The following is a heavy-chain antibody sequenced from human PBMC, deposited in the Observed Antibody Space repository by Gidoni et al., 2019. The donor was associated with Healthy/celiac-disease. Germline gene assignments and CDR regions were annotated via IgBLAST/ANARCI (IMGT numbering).Heavy chain of an antibody. J-gene: IGHJ4*02. D-gene: IGHD2-15*01. CDR2: IYTSGST. V-gene: IGHV4-4*07. CDR3: ARGHGGYCSGGSCYYFDY. Sequence: QVQLQESGPGLVKPSETLSLTCTVSGGSISSYHWSWIRQPAGKGLEWIGRIYTSGSTNYNPSLKSRVTMSVDTSKNQFSLKLSSVTAADTAVYYCARGHGGYCSGGSCYYFDYWGQGTLVTVSS. CDR1: GGSISSYH.